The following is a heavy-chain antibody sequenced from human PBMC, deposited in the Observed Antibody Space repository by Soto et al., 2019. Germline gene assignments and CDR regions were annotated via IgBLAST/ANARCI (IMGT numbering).Heavy chain of an antibody. D-gene: IGHD2-15*01. J-gene: IGHJ6*02. CDR2: INPNSGGT. V-gene: IGHV1-2*04. CDR3: ARIQGRGYCSGGSCYSDYYYGMDA. CDR1: GYTFTGYY. Sequence: GASVKVSCKASGYTFTGYYMHWVRQAPGQGLEWMGWINPNSGGTNYAQKFQGWVTMTRDTSISTAYMELSRLRSDDTAVYYCARIQGRGYCSGGSCYSDYYYGMDAWGQGTTVTVSS.